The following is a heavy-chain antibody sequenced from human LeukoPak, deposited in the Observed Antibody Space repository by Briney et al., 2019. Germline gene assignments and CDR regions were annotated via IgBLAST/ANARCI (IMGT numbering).Heavy chain of an antibody. J-gene: IGHJ4*02. Sequence: SETLSLTCTVSGGSISSYYWSWIRQPPGKGLEWIGYIYYSGSTNYNPSLKSRVTISVDTSKNQFSLKLSSVTAADTAVYYCARLPGELLQVDYWGQGTLVTVSS. V-gene: IGHV4-59*08. CDR3: ARLPGELLQVDY. CDR2: IYYSGST. CDR1: GGSISSYY. D-gene: IGHD1-26*01.